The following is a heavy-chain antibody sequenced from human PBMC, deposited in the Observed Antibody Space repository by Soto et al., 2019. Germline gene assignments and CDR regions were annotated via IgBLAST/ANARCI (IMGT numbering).Heavy chain of an antibody. V-gene: IGHV1-8*02. CDR3: ARGLPGYSNFLWPFDY. Sequence: ASVKVSCKASGYTFTSYDINWVRQATGQGLEWMGWMNPNSGNTGYAQKFQGRVTMTRNTSISTAYMELSSLRSEDTAVYYCARGLPGYSNFLWPFDYWGQGTLVTVSS. CDR1: GYTFTSYD. D-gene: IGHD4-4*01. CDR2: MNPNSGNT. J-gene: IGHJ4*02.